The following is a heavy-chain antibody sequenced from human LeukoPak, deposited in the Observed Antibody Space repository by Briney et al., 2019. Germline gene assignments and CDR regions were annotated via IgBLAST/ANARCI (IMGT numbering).Heavy chain of an antibody. V-gene: IGHV4-59*08. J-gene: IGHJ4*02. Sequence: SETLSLTCTVSGDSISSYYWSWIRQPPGKGLEWIGYIYYTGTTNYNPSLKSRLTISVDTSKSQFSLRLGSVTAADTAVYYCARRLTTGTNDYWGQGTLVTVSS. CDR1: GDSISSYY. CDR3: ARRLTTGTNDY. CDR2: IYYTGTT. D-gene: IGHD1-7*01.